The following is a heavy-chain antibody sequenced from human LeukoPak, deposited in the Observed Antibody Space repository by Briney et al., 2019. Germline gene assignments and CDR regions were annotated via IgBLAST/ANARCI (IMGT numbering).Heavy chain of an antibody. D-gene: IGHD3-22*01. CDR3: ARSQITMIVPDY. CDR2: ISYDGSNK. V-gene: IGHV3-30*04. J-gene: IGHJ4*02. Sequence: VQPGRSLRLSCAASGFTFSSYAMHWVRQAPGKGLEWVAVISYDGSNKYYADSVKGRFTISRDNSKNTLYLQMNSLRAEDTAVYYCARSQITMIVPDYWGQGTLVTVSS. CDR1: GFTFSSYA.